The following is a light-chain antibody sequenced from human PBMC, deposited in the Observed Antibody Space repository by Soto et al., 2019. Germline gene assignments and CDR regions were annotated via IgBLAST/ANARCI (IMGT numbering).Light chain of an antibody. CDR1: QGISSW. CDR3: QQYNSNPIT. Sequence: DIQMTQSPSTLSASVGDRVTITCRASQGISSWLAWYQQKPGKAPKLLIYKASSLESGDPTRFSGSGSGTEFTVTISSLQPDDFATYYGQQYNSNPITCGEGTRLDIK. V-gene: IGKV1-5*03. J-gene: IGKJ5*01. CDR2: KAS.